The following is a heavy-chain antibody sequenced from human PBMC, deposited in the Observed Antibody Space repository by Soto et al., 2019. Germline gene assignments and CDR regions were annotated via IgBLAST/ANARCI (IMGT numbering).Heavy chain of an antibody. CDR2: ISWDGGIT. D-gene: IGHD3-9*01. Sequence: PGGSLRLSCAASGFTFNAYTMHWVRQAPGKGLEWVSLISWDGGITYYGDSVKGRFTVSRDNSDNSLYLQMTSLRSDDTAFYYCAKDSYNILTDQKRYFDSWAQATMVTVYS. J-gene: IGHJ4*02. CDR3: AKDSYNILTDQKRYFDS. V-gene: IGHV3-43*01. CDR1: GFTFNAYT.